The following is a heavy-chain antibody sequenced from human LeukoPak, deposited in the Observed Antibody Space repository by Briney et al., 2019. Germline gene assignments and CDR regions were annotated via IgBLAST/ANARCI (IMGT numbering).Heavy chain of an antibody. CDR3: ARGVLNRSSTSYSYYFDH. Sequence: SETLSLTCTVSGGSISGDYWSWIRQSPGKGLEGIAYIHSSGSTSYNPSLKSRVTISVDTSNNHFSMKLSSVTAADTAVYYCARGVLNRSSTSYSYYFDHWGQGTLVTVSS. CDR2: IHSSGST. J-gene: IGHJ4*02. V-gene: IGHV4-59*13. CDR1: GGSISGDY. D-gene: IGHD2-2*01.